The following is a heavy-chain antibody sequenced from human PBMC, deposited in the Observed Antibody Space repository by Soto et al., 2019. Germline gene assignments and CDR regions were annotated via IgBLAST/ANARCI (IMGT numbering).Heavy chain of an antibody. CDR1: GGSFSGYY. CDR2: INHSGST. J-gene: IGHJ4*02. V-gene: IGHV4-34*01. D-gene: IGHD3-3*01. CDR3: AQSYYDFWSGLDY. Sequence: QVQLQQWGAGLLKPSETLSLTCAVYGGSFSGYYWSWIRQPPGKGLEWIGEINHSGSTNSNPSLKSRVAISVDTSKNQFSLKLSSVTAADTAVYYCAQSYYDFWSGLDYWGQGTLVTVSS.